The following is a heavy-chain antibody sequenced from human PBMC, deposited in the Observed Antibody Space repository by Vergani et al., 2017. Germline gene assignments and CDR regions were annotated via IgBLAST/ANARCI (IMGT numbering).Heavy chain of an antibody. V-gene: IGHV1-46*03. CDR3: ARGWSSGGTWNAFDI. J-gene: IGHJ3*02. Sequence: QVQLVQSGAEVKKPGASVKVSCKASGYTFTSYYMHWVRQAPGQGLEWMGIINPSGGSTSYAQKFQGRVTMTRDTSTSTVYMELSSLRSEDTAVYYCARGWSSGGTWNAFDIWGQGTMVTVSS. D-gene: IGHD2-15*01. CDR1: GYTFTSYY. CDR2: INPSGGST.